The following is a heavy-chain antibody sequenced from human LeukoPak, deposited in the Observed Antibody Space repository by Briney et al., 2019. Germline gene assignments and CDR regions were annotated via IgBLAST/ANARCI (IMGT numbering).Heavy chain of an antibody. J-gene: IGHJ5*02. CDR3: ASGRAWGNWFDP. V-gene: IGHV1-69*05. D-gene: IGHD7-27*01. CDR1: GGTFSSYA. CDR2: IIPIFGTA. Sequence: GASVKVSCKASGGTFSSYAISWVRQAPGQGLEWMGGIIPIFGTANYAQKFQGRVTITTDESTSTAYMELSSLRSEDTAVYYCASGRAWGNWFDPWGQGTLVTASS.